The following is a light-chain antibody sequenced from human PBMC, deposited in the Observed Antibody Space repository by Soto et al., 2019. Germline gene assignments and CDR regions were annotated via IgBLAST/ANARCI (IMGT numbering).Light chain of an antibody. CDR3: QQYNNWPPYT. Sequence: EIVMTQSPATLSVSPGERATLSCRASQSVSSNLAWYQQKPGQAPRLLIYGASTRATGIPARFSDSGSGTELTLTISSLQSEDFAVYYCQQYNNWPPYTFGQGNKLEIK. CDR1: QSVSSN. J-gene: IGKJ2*01. V-gene: IGKV3-15*01. CDR2: GAS.